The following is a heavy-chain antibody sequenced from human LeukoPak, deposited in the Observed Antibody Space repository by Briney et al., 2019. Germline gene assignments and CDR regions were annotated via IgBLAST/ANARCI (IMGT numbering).Heavy chain of an antibody. D-gene: IGHD2-2*01. CDR2: INPNSGGT. CDR3: AREVYCSSTSCYYFDY. Sequence: ASVKVSCKASGYTFTGYYMHGVRQAPGQGLEWMGWINPNSGGTNYAQKFQGRVTMTRDTSISTAYMELSRLRSDDTAVYYCAREVYCSSTSCYYFDYWGQGTLVTVSS. J-gene: IGHJ4*02. CDR1: GYTFTGYY. V-gene: IGHV1-2*02.